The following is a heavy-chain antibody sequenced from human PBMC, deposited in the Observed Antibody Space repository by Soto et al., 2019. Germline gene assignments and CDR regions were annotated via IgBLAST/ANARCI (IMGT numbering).Heavy chain of an antibody. J-gene: IGHJ5*01. D-gene: IGHD6-13*01. CDR2: IYHIGSP. V-gene: IGHV4-31*03. CDR1: GRSVSTGGDY. CDR3: VRDRALGSCGHWFDS. Sequence: PSETLSLTCTVSGRSVSTGGDYWTWLRQHPGKGLEWIGYIYHIGSPSYNPSLKSRLSMSLDTSKNQFSLNLTSVTAADTAIYYCVRDRALGSCGHWFDSWGQGTLVTVSS.